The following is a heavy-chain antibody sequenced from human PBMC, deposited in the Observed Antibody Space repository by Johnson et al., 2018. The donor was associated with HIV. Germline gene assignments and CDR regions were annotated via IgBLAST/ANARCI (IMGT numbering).Heavy chain of an antibody. CDR2: ISYDGSNK. J-gene: IGHJ3*02. CDR3: ARDQFMSGGYCSGGSCYSQPSGI. V-gene: IGHV3-30*03. Sequence: QMQLVESGGGVVQPGRSLRLSCAASGFSFSSYDMHWVRQAPGKGLEWVAVISYDGSNKYYADSVKGRLTISRDNSKNTLYLQMNSLRAEDTAVYYCARDQFMSGGYCSGGSCYSQPSGIWGQGTMVTVSS. CDR1: GFSFSSYD. D-gene: IGHD2-15*01.